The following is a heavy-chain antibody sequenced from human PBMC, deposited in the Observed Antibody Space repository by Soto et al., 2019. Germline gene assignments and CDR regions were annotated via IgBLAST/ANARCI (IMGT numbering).Heavy chain of an antibody. CDR2: ISYDGSNK. J-gene: IGHJ4*02. D-gene: IGHD6-13*01. V-gene: IGHV3-30*18. CDR1: GFTFSSYG. Sequence: QVQLVESGGGLVQPGGSLRLSCAASGFTFSSYGMHWVRQAPGKGLEWVAVISYDGSNKYYADSVKGRFTISRDNSKNPLYLQMSSMTADETVVYYGAKDMAAVVWYGDYWGQGTLVTVSS. CDR3: AKDMAAVVWYGDY.